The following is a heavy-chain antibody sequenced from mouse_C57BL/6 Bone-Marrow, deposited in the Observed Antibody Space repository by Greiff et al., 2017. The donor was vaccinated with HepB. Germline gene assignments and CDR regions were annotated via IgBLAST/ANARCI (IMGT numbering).Heavy chain of an antibody. CDR1: GYSITSDY. J-gene: IGHJ4*01. CDR3: ARLRLYGSSFYYAMDY. Sequence: EVQLQQSGPGLAKPSQTLSLTCSVTGYSITSDYWNWIRKFPGNKLEYMGYISYSGSTYYNPSLKSRISITRDTSKNQYYLQLNSVTTEDTATYYCARLRLYGSSFYYAMDYWGQGTSVTVSS. CDR2: ISYSGST. V-gene: IGHV3-8*01. D-gene: IGHD1-1*01.